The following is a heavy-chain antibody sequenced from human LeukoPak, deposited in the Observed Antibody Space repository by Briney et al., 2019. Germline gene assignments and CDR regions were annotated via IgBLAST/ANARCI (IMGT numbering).Heavy chain of an antibody. CDR2: VYYSGST. V-gene: IGHV4-31*03. CDR3: ARTYDGSGYYYY. Sequence: SQTLSLTCTVSGGSINSGGYYWSWIRQLPGEGLGWIGYVYYSGSTYYTPSHKGRVTISVDTSKNQFSLKLSSVTAADTAMYYCARTYDGSGYYYYWGQGTLVTVSS. CDR1: GGSINSGGYY. J-gene: IGHJ4*02. D-gene: IGHD3-22*01.